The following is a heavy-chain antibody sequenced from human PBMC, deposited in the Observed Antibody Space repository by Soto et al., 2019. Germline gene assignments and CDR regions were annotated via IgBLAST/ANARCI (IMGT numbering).Heavy chain of an antibody. D-gene: IGHD2-15*01. CDR2: IRGFSPYT. CDR1: GFTFRTYT. CDR3: ARDRGYDAHDYYYNAMDV. V-gene: IGHV3-21*01. Sequence: ESGGGLVKPGGSLRLSCVASGFTFRTYTMNWVRQAPGKGLEWVSGIRGFSPYTFYADSLKGRFTISRDNAKNSLYLQMNSLRAEDTAVYYCARDRGYDAHDYYYNAMDVWGQGTTVTVSS. J-gene: IGHJ6*02.